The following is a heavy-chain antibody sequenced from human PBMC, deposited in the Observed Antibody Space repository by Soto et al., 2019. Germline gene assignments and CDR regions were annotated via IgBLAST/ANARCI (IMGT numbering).Heavy chain of an antibody. V-gene: IGHV4-4*07. J-gene: IGHJ4*02. D-gene: IGHD3-3*01. Sequence: PSETLSLTCTVSGGSISNYFSNWIRPPAGGGLDWIGRIDNTRSTNDKPTLNGRITTSTDTSRNRCSLKLNSVTAAYTAVYDCARGGQDFWNGPFDDRGQGALVTVSS. CDR1: GGSISNYF. CDR3: ARGGQDFWNGPFDD. CDR2: IDNTRST.